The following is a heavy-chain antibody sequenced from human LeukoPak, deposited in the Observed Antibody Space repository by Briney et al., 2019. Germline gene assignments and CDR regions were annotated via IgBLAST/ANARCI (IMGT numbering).Heavy chain of an antibody. V-gene: IGHV4-59*08. Sequence: KASETLSLTCTGSGGSISSYYWSWLRQPPGKGLEWIGYIYYSGSTNYNPSLKSRVTISVDTSKNQFSLKRSSVTAADTAVYYWASHTPGVRVAAAGSPYWYCDLWGRGTLVTVSS. D-gene: IGHD6-13*01. CDR1: GGSISSYY. CDR3: ASHTPGVRVAAAGSPYWYCDL. J-gene: IGHJ2*01. CDR2: IYYSGST.